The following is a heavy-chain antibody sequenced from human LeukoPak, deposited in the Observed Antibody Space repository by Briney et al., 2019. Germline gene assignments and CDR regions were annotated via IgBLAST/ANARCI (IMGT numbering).Heavy chain of an antibody. CDR1: GFTVSSNY. D-gene: IGHD3-10*01. J-gene: IGHJ3*02. Sequence: PGGSLRLSCAASGFTVSSNYMSWVRQAPGKGLEWVSVIYSGGSTYYADSVKGRFTISRDNSKNTLYLQMNSLRAEDTAVYYCARGTYYYGSGINAFDIWGQGTMVTVSS. CDR2: IYSGGST. CDR3: ARGTYYYGSGINAFDI. V-gene: IGHV3-53*01.